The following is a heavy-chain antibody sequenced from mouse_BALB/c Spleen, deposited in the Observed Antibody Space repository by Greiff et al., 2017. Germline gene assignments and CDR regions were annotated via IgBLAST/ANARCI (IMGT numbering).Heavy chain of an antibody. D-gene: IGHD2-10*02. V-gene: IGHV6-6*01. CDR3: ARGRYGNYLYAMDY. CDR2: IRSKANNHAT. CDR1: GFTFSDAW. Sequence: EVQPVESGGGLVQPGGSMKLSCAASGFTFSDAWMDWVRQSPEKGLEWVAEIRSKANNHATYYAESVKGRFTISRDNARNILYLQMSSLRSEDTAMYYCARGRYGNYLYAMDYWGQGTSVTVSS. J-gene: IGHJ4*01.